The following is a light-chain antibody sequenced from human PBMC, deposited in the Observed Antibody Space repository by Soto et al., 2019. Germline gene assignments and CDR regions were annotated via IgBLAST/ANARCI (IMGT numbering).Light chain of an antibody. CDR1: QSVSSSY. J-gene: IGKJ5*01. CDR2: DAS. Sequence: ILMTQFPGTVSVSPWEREKLCCRDSQSVSSSYLAWYQQKPGQAPRLLIFDASNRATGIPARFSGSGSGTDFTLTISSLEPEDFAVYYCQHRSIWPVSFGQGTRLEIK. V-gene: IGKV3D-20*02. CDR3: QHRSIWPVS.